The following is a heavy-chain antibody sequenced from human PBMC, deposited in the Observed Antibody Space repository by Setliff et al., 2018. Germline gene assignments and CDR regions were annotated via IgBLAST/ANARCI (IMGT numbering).Heavy chain of an antibody. D-gene: IGHD6-19*01. V-gene: IGHV4-4*02. J-gene: IGHJ4*02. CDR2: IYHTGSTAY. CDR1: GDSVSSSHW. CDR3: TNGWRNFDY. Sequence: PSETLSLTCEVSGDSVSSSHWWSWVRQPPGRGLEWLGEIYHTGSTAYSYNASLKSRVTVSLDKSKNQFSLKLTSVTTADTAVYYCTNGWRNFDYWGQGKLVTVSS.